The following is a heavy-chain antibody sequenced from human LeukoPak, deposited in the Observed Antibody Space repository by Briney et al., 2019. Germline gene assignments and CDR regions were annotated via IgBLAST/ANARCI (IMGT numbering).Heavy chain of an antibody. CDR2: IKSKTHGGTT. V-gene: IGHV3-15*01. D-gene: IGHD6-19*01. CDR3: TTSPVPGLDY. CDR1: GFTFSSAW. Sequence: GGSLRLSCAASGFTFSSAWMSWVRQAPGKGLEWVGRIKSKTHGGTTDYAAPVKGRFTISRDDAKNIFYLQMNSLKTEDTAVYYCTTSPVPGLDYWGQGTLVTVSS. J-gene: IGHJ4*02.